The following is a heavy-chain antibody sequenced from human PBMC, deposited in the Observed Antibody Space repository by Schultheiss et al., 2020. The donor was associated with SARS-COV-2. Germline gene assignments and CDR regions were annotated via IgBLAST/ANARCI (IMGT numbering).Heavy chain of an antibody. CDR2: ISSSSSTI. Sequence: GESLKISCAASGFTFSSYSMNWVRQAPGKGLEWVSYISSSSSTIYYADSVKGRFTISRDNAKNSLYLQMNSLRAGDTAVYYCARGTGYCSSTSCYHNYYYYMDVWGKGTTVTVSS. CDR3: ARGTGYCSSTSCYHNYYYYMDV. D-gene: IGHD2-2*01. CDR1: GFTFSSYS. J-gene: IGHJ6*03. V-gene: IGHV3-48*04.